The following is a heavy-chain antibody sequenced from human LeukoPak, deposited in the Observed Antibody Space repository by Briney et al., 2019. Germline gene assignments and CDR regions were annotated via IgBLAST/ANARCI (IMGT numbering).Heavy chain of an antibody. J-gene: IGHJ4*02. V-gene: IGHV3-33*01. CDR1: GFTFSSYG. CDR2: IWYDGSNK. D-gene: IGHD6-19*01. CDR3: ARDPSTIAVAGLDY. Sequence: GGSLRLSCAASGFTFSSYGMHWVRQAPGKGLEWVAVIWYDGSNKYYADSVKARFTISRDNSKNTLYLQMNSLRAEDTAVYYCARDPSTIAVAGLDYWGQGTLVTVSS.